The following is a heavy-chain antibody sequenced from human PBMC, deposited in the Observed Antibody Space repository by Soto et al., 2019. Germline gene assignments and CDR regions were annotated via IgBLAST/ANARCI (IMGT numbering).Heavy chain of an antibody. Sequence: QVQLVQSGAEVKKPGASVKVSCKASGYTFTNQGISWVRQAPGQGLGWVGWISTLHGNTDYAQKLPGRVTLTTDTSTSTADMELRSLTSDDTAVYYCAREPNLSSWRKIDCWGQGTLVTVSS. J-gene: IGHJ4*02. CDR2: ISTLHGNT. V-gene: IGHV1-18*01. CDR1: GYTFTNQG. D-gene: IGHD6-13*01. CDR3: AREPNLSSWRKIDC.